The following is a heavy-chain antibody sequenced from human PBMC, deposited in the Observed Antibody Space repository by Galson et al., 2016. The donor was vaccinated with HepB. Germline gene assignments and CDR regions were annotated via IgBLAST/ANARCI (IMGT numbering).Heavy chain of an antibody. V-gene: IGHV3-74*01. D-gene: IGHD2-2*03. J-gene: IGHJ6*04. Sequence: SLRLSCAASGFPFTTYWMHWVRQAPGKGLVWVSRINTDGSSTDYADSVKGRFTISRDNAKNTLYLQMNSLRAVDTAVYYWARGGVGYCTSTSCQDYYYHGMDVWGRGTAVTVSS. CDR2: INTDGSST. CDR3: ARGGVGYCTSTSCQDYYYHGMDV. CDR1: GFPFTTYW.